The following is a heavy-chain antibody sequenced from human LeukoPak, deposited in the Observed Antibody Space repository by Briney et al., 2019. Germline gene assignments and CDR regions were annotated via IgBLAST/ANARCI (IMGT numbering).Heavy chain of an antibody. CDR2: ISGRDAST. V-gene: IGHV3-23*01. CDR3: AKFRQSGYDILTGYSNYYGMDV. D-gene: IGHD3-9*01. Sequence: GGSLRLSCAASGFTFNSYAMSWVRQAPGKGLEWVSSISGRDASTYYADSVRGRFTISRDKSKNTLYLQMNSLRGEDTAVYYCAKFRQSGYDILTGYSNYYGMDVWGQGTLVTVSS. J-gene: IGHJ6*02. CDR1: GFTFNSYA.